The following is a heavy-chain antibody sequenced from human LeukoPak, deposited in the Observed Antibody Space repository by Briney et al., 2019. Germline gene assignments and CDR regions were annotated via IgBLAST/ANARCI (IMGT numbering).Heavy chain of an antibody. J-gene: IGHJ4*02. Sequence: GGSLRLSCAASGFTFSTYRMHWVRQAPGKGLVWLSRISSDGSSTNYADSVKGRFTISRDNAKNTLYLQMNSLRAEDTAVYYCARDSGEGGYYFDYWGQGTLVAVSS. CDR1: GFTFSTYR. CDR3: ARDSGEGGYYFDY. CDR2: ISSDGSST. V-gene: IGHV3-74*01. D-gene: IGHD4-17*01.